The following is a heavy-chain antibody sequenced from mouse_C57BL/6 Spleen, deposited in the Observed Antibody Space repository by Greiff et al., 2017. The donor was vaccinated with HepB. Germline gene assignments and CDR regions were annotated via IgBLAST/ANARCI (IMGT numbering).Heavy chain of an antibody. V-gene: IGHV1-82*01. CDR3: ARSDYYGSSYGGAMDY. J-gene: IGHJ4*01. D-gene: IGHD1-1*01. Sequence: VQLQQSGPELVKPGASVKISCKASGYAFSSSWMNWVKQRPGKGLEWIGRIYPGDGDTNYNGKFKGKATLTADKSSSTAYMQLSSLISEDSAVYFCARSDYYGSSYGGAMDYWGQGTSVTVSS. CDR2: IYPGDGDT. CDR1: GYAFSSSW.